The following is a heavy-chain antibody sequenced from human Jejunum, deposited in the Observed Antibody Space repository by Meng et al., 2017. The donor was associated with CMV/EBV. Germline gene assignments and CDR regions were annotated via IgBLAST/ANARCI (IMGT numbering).Heavy chain of an antibody. CDR3: AGGNDYGDY. Sequence: RLVGSGGGLVQPGGSLSLSCVASGFTFSAFGMHWVRQAPGKGLESVTYIRYDGNNKYYADSVKGRFTISRDNSKNTVYLQMNSLRVEDTAEYYCAGGNDYGDYWGQGSLVTVSS. CDR2: IRYDGNNK. D-gene: IGHD3-16*01. CDR1: GFTFSAFG. V-gene: IGHV3-30*02. J-gene: IGHJ4*02.